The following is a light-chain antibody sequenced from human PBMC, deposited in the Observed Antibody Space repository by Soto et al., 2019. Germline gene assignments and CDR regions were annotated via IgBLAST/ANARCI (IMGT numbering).Light chain of an antibody. Sequence: QSALAQPRSVSGSPGQSVTLSCTGTSSGVGGYDFVSWYQQYPGKAPKLIIFDVTERTSGVPDRFSGSKSGNSASLTISGFQAEDGADYYCSSYAGSYILGVFGGGTKLTVL. V-gene: IGLV2-11*01. CDR3: SSYAGSYILGV. CDR1: SSGVGGYDF. J-gene: IGLJ3*02. CDR2: DVT.